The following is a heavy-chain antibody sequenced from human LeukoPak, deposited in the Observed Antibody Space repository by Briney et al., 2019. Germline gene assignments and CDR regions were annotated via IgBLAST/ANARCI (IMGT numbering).Heavy chain of an antibody. V-gene: IGHV4-34*01. D-gene: IGHD1-7*01. CDR1: GGSFSGYY. J-gene: IGHJ4*02. CDR2: INHSRST. CDR3: ARVVNYRGDDY. Sequence: PSETLSLTCAVYGGSFSGYYWSWIRQPPGKGLEWIGEINHSRSTNYNPSLKSRVTISVDTSKNQFSLKLSSVTAADTAVYYCARVVNYRGDDYWGQGTLVTVSS.